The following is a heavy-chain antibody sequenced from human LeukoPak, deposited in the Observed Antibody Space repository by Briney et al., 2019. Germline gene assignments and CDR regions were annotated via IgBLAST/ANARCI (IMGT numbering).Heavy chain of an antibody. J-gene: IGHJ3*02. Sequence: GGSLRLSCAASGFTFSSYGMHWVRQAPGKGLEWVAVISYDGSNKYYADSVKGRFTISRDNSKNTLYLQMNSLRAEDTAVYYCAKGLELWLLIDAFDIWGQGTMVTVSS. V-gene: IGHV3-30*18. CDR3: AKGLELWLLIDAFDI. CDR2: ISYDGSNK. D-gene: IGHD5-18*01. CDR1: GFTFSSYG.